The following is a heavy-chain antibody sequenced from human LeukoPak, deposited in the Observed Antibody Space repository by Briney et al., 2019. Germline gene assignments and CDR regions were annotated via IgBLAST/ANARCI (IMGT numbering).Heavy chain of an antibody. CDR2: IYPRDGST. Sequence: ASVKVSCKASGYTLTSNYVHWVRQAPGQGLEWMGMIYPRDGSTSYAQKFQGRVTVTRDTSTSTVHMELSGLRSEDTAVYYCARDQEGFDYWGQGTLVTVSS. V-gene: IGHV1-46*01. J-gene: IGHJ4*02. CDR1: GYTLTSNY. CDR3: ARDQEGFDY.